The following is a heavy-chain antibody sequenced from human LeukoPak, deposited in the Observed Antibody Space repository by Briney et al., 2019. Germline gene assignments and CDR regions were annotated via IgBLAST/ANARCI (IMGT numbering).Heavy chain of an antibody. J-gene: IGHJ3*02. Sequence: SETLSLTCAVSGYSISSGYHWGWIRQPPGKGLEWIGSIYHSGSTYYNPSLKSRVTISVDTSKNQFSLKLSSVTAADAAVYYCARPIYSSGFGYDAFDIWGQGTMVTVSS. CDR1: GYSISSGYH. V-gene: IGHV4-38-2*01. CDR3: ARPIYSSGFGYDAFDI. D-gene: IGHD6-19*01. CDR2: IYHSGST.